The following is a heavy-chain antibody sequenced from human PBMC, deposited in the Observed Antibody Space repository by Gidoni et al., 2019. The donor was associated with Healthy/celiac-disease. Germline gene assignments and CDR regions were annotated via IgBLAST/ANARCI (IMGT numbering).Heavy chain of an antibody. J-gene: IGHJ4*02. Sequence: EVQLVESWGGLVQPGGSLRLSCAASGFTFSSYSMNWVRQAPGKGLEWVSYISSSSSTIYYADSVKGRFTISRDNAKNSLYLQMNSLRAEDTAVYYCARDMERYVLWSGSWGQGTLVTVSS. CDR3: ARDMERYVLWSGS. V-gene: IGHV3-48*01. CDR1: GFTFSSYS. D-gene: IGHD3-10*02. CDR2: ISSSSSTI.